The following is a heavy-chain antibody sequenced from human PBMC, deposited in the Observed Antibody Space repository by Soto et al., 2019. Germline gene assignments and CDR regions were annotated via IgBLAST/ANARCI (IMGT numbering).Heavy chain of an antibody. CDR2: IYPGDSDT. Sequence: SGESLKISCKGSGYSFTSYWIVWVRQMPGKGLEWMGIIYPGDSDTRYSPSFQGQVTISADKSISTAYLQWSSLKASDTAMYYCARGLGSSSWLDWFAPWGQGTLVTVSS. CDR1: GYSFTSYW. CDR3: ARGLGSSSWLDWFAP. J-gene: IGHJ5*02. D-gene: IGHD6-13*01. V-gene: IGHV5-51*01.